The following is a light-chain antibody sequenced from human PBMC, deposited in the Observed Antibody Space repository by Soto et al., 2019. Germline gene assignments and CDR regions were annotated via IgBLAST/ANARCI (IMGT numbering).Light chain of an antibody. CDR3: MQGTHWPPVFT. V-gene: IGKV2-30*01. Sequence: DVVMTQSPLSLPVTLGQPASISCRSSQSLVYSDGNTYLNWFQQRPGQSPRRLIYKVSNRDSGVPDKFSGSGSGTDITLKISRAEAEDVGVYYCMQGTHWPPVFTFGPVTKVDIK. J-gene: IGKJ3*01. CDR1: QSLVYSDGNTY. CDR2: KVS.